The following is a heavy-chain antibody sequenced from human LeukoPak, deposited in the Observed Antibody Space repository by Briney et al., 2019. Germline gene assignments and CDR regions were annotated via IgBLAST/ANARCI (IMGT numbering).Heavy chain of an antibody. J-gene: IGHJ3*02. CDR3: ARDRDSSSWYGTNDAFDI. D-gene: IGHD6-13*01. CDR2: IYYSGST. V-gene: IGHV4-59*01. Sequence: PSETLSLTCTVSGGSIRSYYWSWIRQPPGQGLEWIGYIYYSGSTNYNPSLKSRVTISVDTSKTQLSLKLSSVTAADTAVYYCARDRDSSSWYGTNDAFDIWGQGTMVTVSS. CDR1: GGSIRSYY.